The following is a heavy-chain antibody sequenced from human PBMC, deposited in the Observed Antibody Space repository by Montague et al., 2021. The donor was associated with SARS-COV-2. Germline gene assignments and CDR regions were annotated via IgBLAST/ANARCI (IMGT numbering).Heavy chain of an antibody. Sequence: SLRLSCAVSGFTVSTNYMSWVRQAPGKGLEWVSTLYSGGTTYYADSVTGRFTISRDNSKNTIYLQMNSLTADDTAVYYCAKVVRGIITGAEYFQHWGQGTLVAVSS. CDR3: AKVVRGIITGAEYFQH. CDR2: LYSGGTT. D-gene: IGHD3-10*01. V-gene: IGHV3-53*01. J-gene: IGHJ1*01. CDR1: GFTVSTNY.